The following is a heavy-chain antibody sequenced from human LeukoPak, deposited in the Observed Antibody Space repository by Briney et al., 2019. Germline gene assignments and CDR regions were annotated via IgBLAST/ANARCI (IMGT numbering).Heavy chain of an antibody. CDR2: ISYDGSNK. J-gene: IGHJ4*02. CDR1: GFTFSSYA. Sequence: GGSLRLSCAASGFTFSSYAMHWVRQAPGKGLEWVAVISYDGSNKYYADSVKGRFTISRDNSKNTLYLQMNSLRAEDTAVYYCARDGDPYYDILTGYYRLLYWGQGTLVTVSS. CDR3: ARDGDPYYDILTGYYRLLY. V-gene: IGHV3-30-3*01. D-gene: IGHD3-9*01.